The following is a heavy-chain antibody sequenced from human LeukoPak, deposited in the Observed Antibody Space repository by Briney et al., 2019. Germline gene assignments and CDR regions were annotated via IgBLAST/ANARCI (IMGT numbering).Heavy chain of an antibody. J-gene: IGHJ4*02. V-gene: IGHV1-24*01. Sequence: ASVKVSCKVSGYTLTELSMHWVRRAPGKGLEWMGGFDPEDGETIYAQKFQGRVTMTTDTSTSTAYMELRSLRSDDTAVYYCARDLGIAAAGLDYWGQGTLVTVSS. CDR3: ARDLGIAAAGLDY. D-gene: IGHD6-13*01. CDR2: FDPEDGET. CDR1: GYTLTELS.